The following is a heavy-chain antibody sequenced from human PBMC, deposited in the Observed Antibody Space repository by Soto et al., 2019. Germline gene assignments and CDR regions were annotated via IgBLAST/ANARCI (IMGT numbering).Heavy chain of an antibody. Sequence: QITLNESGPTVVRPTETLTLTCRFSGFSLTTSGVGVGWIRQSPGKSPEWLALIYWDDDKRYSASLKSRLTITTDTSKNHEVLTVSDLDPTDTATYSCAHRVLRTVFGLVTTTAIYFYFWGQGTTVAVSS. CDR1: GFSLTTSGVG. CDR3: AHRVLRTVFGLVTTTAIYFYF. CDR2: IYWDDDK. J-gene: IGHJ4*02. V-gene: IGHV2-5*02. D-gene: IGHD3-3*01.